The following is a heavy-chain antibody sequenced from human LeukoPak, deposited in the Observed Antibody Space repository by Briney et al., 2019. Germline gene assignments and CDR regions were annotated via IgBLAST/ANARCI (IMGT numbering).Heavy chain of an antibody. V-gene: IGHV1-46*01. CDR2: INPSGGST. Sequence: GESLKISCKGSGYSFTSYYMHWVRQAPGQGLEWMGIINPSGGSTSYAQKFQGRVTMTRDMSTSTVYMELSSLRSEDTAVYYCARDRRESTIPGVFDIWGQGTMVTVSS. CDR1: GYSFTSYY. CDR3: ARDRRESTIPGVFDI. D-gene: IGHD2-2*02. J-gene: IGHJ3*02.